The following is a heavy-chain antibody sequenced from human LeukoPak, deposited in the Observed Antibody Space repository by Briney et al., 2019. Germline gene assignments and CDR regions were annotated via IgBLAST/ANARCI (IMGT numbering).Heavy chain of an antibody. V-gene: IGHV1-69*05. J-gene: IGHJ5*02. D-gene: IGHD5-24*01. Sequence: SVKVSCKASGGTFSSYAISWVRQAPGQGLELMGGIIPIFGTANYAQKFQGRVTITTDESTSTAYMELSSLRSEDTAVYYCARGADRWLQRYNWFDPWGQGTLVTVSS. CDR3: ARGADRWLQRYNWFDP. CDR1: GGTFSSYA. CDR2: IIPIFGTA.